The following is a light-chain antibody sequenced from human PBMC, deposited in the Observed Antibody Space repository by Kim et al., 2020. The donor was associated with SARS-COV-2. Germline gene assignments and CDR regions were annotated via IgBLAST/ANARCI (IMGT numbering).Light chain of an antibody. CDR2: NDH. J-gene: IGLJ3*02. V-gene: IGLV1-44*01. CDR3: ATWDVTLNGWV. CDR1: SSNVGRQF. Sequence: GQRVTISSPGSSSNVGRQFVNWNQKLPSTAPKVFIYNDHQRPSVVPDRFSGSQSGTSASLAISGLQSEDEADYYCATWDVTLNGWVFGGGTKLTVL.